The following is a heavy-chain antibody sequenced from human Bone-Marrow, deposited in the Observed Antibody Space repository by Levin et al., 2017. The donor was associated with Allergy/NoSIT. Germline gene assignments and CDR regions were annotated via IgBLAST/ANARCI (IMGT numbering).Heavy chain of an antibody. CDR3: ARDRGNAFDI. D-gene: IGHD3-10*01. J-gene: IGHJ3*02. CDR1: GGSISSYY. CDR2: IYYSGST. Sequence: SETLSLTCTVSGGSISSYYWSWIRQPPGKGLEWIGYIYYSGSTNYNPSLKSRVTISVDTSKNQFSLKLSSVTAADTAVYYCARDRGNAFDIWGQGTMVTVSS. V-gene: IGHV4-59*01.